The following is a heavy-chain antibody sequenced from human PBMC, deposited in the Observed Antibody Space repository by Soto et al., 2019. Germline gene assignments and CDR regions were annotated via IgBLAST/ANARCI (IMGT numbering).Heavy chain of an antibody. V-gene: IGHV3-48*01. D-gene: IGHD6-13*01. CDR2: ISSSSSTI. Sequence: GGSLRLSCAASGFTFSSYSMNWVRQAPGKGLEWVSYISSSSSTIYYADSVKGRFTISRDNAKNSLYLQMNSLRAEDTAVYYCARGGKVRYFDYWGQGTLVTVSS. CDR1: GFTFSSYS. CDR3: ARGGKVRYFDY. J-gene: IGHJ4*02.